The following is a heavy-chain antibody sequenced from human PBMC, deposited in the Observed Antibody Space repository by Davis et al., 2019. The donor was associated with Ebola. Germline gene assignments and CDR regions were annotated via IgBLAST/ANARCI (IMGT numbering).Heavy chain of an antibody. Sequence: SETLSLTFAASGASIRSHYWSWIRQPPGKGLEWIGYIYYTGSSYYNPSLKSRVTMSVDTSKNQFSLNLSSVTVADTAVYYCARKPISEGYLHYFDYWGQGTLVTVSS. V-gene: IGHV4-59*11. CDR2: IYYTGSS. CDR3: ARKPISEGYLHYFDY. CDR1: GASIRSHY. J-gene: IGHJ4*02. D-gene: IGHD1-26*01.